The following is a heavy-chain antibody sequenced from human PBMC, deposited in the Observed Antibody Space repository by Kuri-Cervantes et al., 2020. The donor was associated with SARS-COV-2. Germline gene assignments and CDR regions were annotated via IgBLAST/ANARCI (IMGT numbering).Heavy chain of an antibody. CDR3: ATDCGDNCHLDL. J-gene: IGHJ5*02. CDR1: GFTFSSYG. D-gene: IGHD2-21*02. V-gene: IGHV3-30*02. CDR2: IRYDGSNK. Sequence: GESLKISCAASGFTFSSYGMHWVRQAPGKGLEWVAFIRYDGSNKYYADSVKGRFTISRDNSKNTLYLQMNSLRAEDTAVYYCATDCGDNCHLDLWGQGTLVTVSS.